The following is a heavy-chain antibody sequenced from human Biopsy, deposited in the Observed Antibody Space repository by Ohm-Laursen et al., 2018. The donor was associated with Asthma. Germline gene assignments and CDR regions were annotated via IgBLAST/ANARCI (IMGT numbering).Heavy chain of an antibody. D-gene: IGHD6-19*01. Sequence: SLRLSCAASGFTFSSYGMFWVRQAPGKGLEWVSVIYSGGTSHTADSVRGRFTISRDFSKNTLHLQMHSLRVEDTAVYYCARGDSSGWSHYYFDYWGQGTLVTVSS. CDR1: GFTFSSYG. J-gene: IGHJ4*02. CDR3: ARGDSSGWSHYYFDY. CDR2: IYSGGTS. V-gene: IGHV3-53*01.